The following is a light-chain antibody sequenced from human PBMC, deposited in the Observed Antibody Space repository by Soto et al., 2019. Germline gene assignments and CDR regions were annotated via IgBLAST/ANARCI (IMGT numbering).Light chain of an antibody. J-gene: IGLJ2*01. CDR1: SNYIGPYNY. V-gene: IGLV2-11*01. Sequence: QSALTQPRSVSGSPGQLVAISCTGISNYIGPYNYVSWYQQHPGKAPKLIIYDVDKRPSGVPYRFSGSKSGDTASLTISGLQPDDEADYYCCSYADTYVELGGGTKLTVL. CDR3: CSYADTYVE. CDR2: DVD.